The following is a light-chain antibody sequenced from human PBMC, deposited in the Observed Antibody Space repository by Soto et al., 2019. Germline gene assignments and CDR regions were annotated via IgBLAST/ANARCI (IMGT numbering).Light chain of an antibody. V-gene: IGKV3-11*01. CDR1: QGVSSY. CDR2: DAS. J-gene: IGKJ4*01. Sequence: EIVLTQSPATLSLSPGERATPSSRASQGVSSYLAWYQQKPAQPPRLLIYDASNRATGIPARFSGSGSGTDFTLTISSLEPEDFAVYYCQQRSNWPPLTFGGGTKVEIK. CDR3: QQRSNWPPLT.